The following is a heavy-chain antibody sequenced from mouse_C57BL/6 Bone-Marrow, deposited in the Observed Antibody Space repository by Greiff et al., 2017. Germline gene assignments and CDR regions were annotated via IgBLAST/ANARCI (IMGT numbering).Heavy chain of an antibody. D-gene: IGHD2-4*01. V-gene: IGHV1-62-2*01. J-gene: IGHJ2*01. CDR1: GYIFTEYT. CDR3: ARHERYYDYEGYFDY. CDR2: CYPGSGSI. Sequence: QVQLQQSGAELVKPGASVKLSCKASGYIFTEYTIHWVKQRSGQGLEWIGWCYPGSGSIKYNERVKDKATLTADKSSNTVYMELSRLTSEDSAVYFCARHERYYDYEGYFDYWGQGTTLTVSS.